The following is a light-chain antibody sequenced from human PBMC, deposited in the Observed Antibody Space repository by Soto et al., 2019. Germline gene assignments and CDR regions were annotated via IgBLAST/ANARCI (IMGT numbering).Light chain of an antibody. J-gene: IGKJ1*01. CDR1: QNIGTW. CDR2: DAS. CDR3: QQYATYSPST. Sequence: DIQLTQSPSTLSASVGDRVTITCRASQNIGTWLAWDQHRPGEGPKLLIHDASTLESGVPSRFSGGGSATEFSLTINSLESGDSGTYHCQQYATYSPSTFGQGTTVEIK. V-gene: IGKV1-5*01.